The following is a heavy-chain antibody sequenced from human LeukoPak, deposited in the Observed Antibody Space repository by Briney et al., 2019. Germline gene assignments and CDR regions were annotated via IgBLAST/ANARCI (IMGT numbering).Heavy chain of an antibody. Sequence: ASVKVSCKVSVYTLTELSLHWVRQAPGKGLEWKGRFDPEDGETIYARKFQGRVTMTEDTSTDTAYMELSSLRSEDTAVYFCAVSLTTGGYYGMDVWGQGTTVTVSS. CDR1: VYTLTELS. CDR2: FDPEDGET. V-gene: IGHV1-24*01. J-gene: IGHJ6*02. CDR3: AVSLTTGGYYGMDV. D-gene: IGHD1-1*01.